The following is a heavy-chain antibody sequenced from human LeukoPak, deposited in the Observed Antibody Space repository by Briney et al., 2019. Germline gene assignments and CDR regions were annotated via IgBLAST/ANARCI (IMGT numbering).Heavy chain of an antibody. CDR2: ISWNSGSI. CDR3: AKELWGAFDY. V-gene: IGHV3-9*01. D-gene: IGHD3-16*01. CDR1: GFTFSSYS. J-gene: IGHJ4*02. Sequence: GGSLRLSCAASGFTFSSYSMNWVRQAPGKGLEWVSGISWNSGSIGYADSVKGRFTISRDNAKNSLYLQMNSLRAEDTALYYCAKELWGAFDYWGQGTLVTVSS.